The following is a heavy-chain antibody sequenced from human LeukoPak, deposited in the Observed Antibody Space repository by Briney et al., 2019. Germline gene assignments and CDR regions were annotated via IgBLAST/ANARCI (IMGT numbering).Heavy chain of an antibody. CDR3: AKDSNDILTDYYYYYMGV. D-gene: IGHD3-9*01. CDR2: IWYDGSNK. J-gene: IGHJ6*03. V-gene: IGHV3-33*06. Sequence: GGSLRLSCAASGFTFSSYGMHWVRQAPGKGLEWVAVIWYDGSNKYYADSVKGRFTISRDNSKNTLYLQMNSLRAEDTAVYYCAKDSNDILTDYYYYYMGVWGKGTTVTVSS. CDR1: GFTFSSYG.